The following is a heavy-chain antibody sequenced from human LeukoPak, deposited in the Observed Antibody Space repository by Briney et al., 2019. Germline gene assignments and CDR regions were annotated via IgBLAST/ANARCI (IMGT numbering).Heavy chain of an antibody. J-gene: IGHJ4*02. D-gene: IGHD5-12*01. V-gene: IGHV5-10-1*01. CDR2: IDPSDSYT. Sequence: PGESLKISCKGSGYSFTSYWIGWVRQMPGKGLEWMGRIDPSDSYTNYSPSFQGHVTISADKSISTAYLQWSSLKASDTAMYYCASGFSGYDSLDYWGQGTLVTVSS. CDR3: ASGFSGYDSLDY. CDR1: GYSFTSYW.